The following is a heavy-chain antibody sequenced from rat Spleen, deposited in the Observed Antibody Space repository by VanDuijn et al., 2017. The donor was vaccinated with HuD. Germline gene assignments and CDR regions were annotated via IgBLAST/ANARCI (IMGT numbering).Heavy chain of an antibody. CDR1: GFTFSSFP. CDR3: ARDYSGSNWFAY. J-gene: IGHJ3*01. CDR2: ISYDGTAT. D-gene: IGHD1-1*01. Sequence: EVHLVESGGGLVPPGRSLKLSCAASGFTFSSFPMAWVRQAPTKGLEWVASISYDGTATYYRDSVKGRFTISRDNAKSTLYLQMDSLRSDDTATYYCARDYSGSNWFAYWGQGTLVTVSS. V-gene: IGHV5-29*01.